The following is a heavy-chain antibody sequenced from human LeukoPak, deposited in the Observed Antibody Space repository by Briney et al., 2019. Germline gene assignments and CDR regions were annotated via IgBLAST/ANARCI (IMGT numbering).Heavy chain of an antibody. D-gene: IGHD3-10*01. J-gene: IGHJ4*02. V-gene: IGHV3-53*01. Sequence: GGSLRLSCAASGFTFSSYWMSWVRQAPGKGLEWVSVIYSGGSTYYADSVKGRFTSSRDNSKNTLYLQMNSLRAEDTAVYYCAGGGFSAQVDYWGQGTLVTVSS. CDR1: GFTFSSYW. CDR3: AGGGFSAQVDY. CDR2: IYSGGST.